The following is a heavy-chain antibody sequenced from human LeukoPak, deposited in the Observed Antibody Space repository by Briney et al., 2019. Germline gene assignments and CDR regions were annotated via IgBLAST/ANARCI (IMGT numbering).Heavy chain of an antibody. CDR1: GGTFSSYA. J-gene: IGHJ4*02. CDR3: ARGKFRGAHFDY. V-gene: IGHV1-69*13. D-gene: IGHD4-17*01. Sequence: SVKVSCKASGGTFSSYAISWVRQAPGQGLEWMGGIIPIFGTANYAQKFQGRVTITADESTSTAYMELSSLRSEDTAVYYGARGKFRGAHFDYWGQGTLVTVSS. CDR2: IIPIFGTA.